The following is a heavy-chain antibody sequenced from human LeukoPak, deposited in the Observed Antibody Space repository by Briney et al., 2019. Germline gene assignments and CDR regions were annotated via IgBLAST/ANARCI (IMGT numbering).Heavy chain of an antibody. CDR3: ARTVYDFWSGYSPTLDY. CDR2: INAGNGNT. Sequence: ASVTVSCKASGYTFTSYAMHWVRQAPGQRHEWMGWINAGNGNTKYSQKFQGRVTITRDTSASTAYMELSSLRSEDTAVYYCARTVYDFWSGYSPTLDYWGQGTLVTVSS. V-gene: IGHV1-3*01. J-gene: IGHJ4*02. CDR1: GYTFTSYA. D-gene: IGHD3-3*01.